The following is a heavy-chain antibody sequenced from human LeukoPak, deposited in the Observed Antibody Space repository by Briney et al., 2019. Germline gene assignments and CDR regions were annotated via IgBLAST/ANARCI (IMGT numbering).Heavy chain of an antibody. Sequence: ASVKVSCKASGGTFSSYAISWVRQAPGQGLEWMGGIIPIFGTANYAQKFQGRVTITADESTSTAYMELSSLRSEDTAVYYCASGQVTTVTYFDYWGQGTLVAVSS. CDR1: GGTFSSYA. J-gene: IGHJ4*02. D-gene: IGHD4-11*01. CDR2: IIPIFGTA. V-gene: IGHV1-69*13. CDR3: ASGQVTTVTYFDY.